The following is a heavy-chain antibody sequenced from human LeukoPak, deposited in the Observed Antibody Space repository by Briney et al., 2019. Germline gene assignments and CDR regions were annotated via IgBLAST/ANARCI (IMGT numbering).Heavy chain of an antibody. D-gene: IGHD3-22*01. CDR2: INPNSGGT. Sequence: ASVKVSCKASGYTFTGYYMHWVRQAPGQGLEWMGRINPNSGGTNYAQKFQGRVTMTRDTSISTAYMELSRLRSDDTAVYYRARGYYYDSSGQITWGQGTLVTVSS. J-gene: IGHJ4*02. CDR3: ARGYYYDSSGQIT. V-gene: IGHV1-2*06. CDR1: GYTFTGYY.